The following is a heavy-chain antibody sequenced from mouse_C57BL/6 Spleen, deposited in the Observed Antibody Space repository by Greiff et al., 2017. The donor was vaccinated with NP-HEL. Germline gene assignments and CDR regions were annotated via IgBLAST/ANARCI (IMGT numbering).Heavy chain of an antibody. CDR3: TRYYYGSSLAY. D-gene: IGHD1-1*01. V-gene: IGHV6-6*01. CDR1: GFTFSDAW. J-gene: IGHJ3*01. CDR2: IRNKANNHAT. Sequence: VQLKQSGGGLVQPGGSMKLSCAASGFTFSDAWMDWVRQSPETGLEWVAEIRNKANNHATYYAESVKGRFTISRDDSKSSVYLQMNSLRAEDTGIYYCTRYYYGSSLAYWGQGTLVTVSA.